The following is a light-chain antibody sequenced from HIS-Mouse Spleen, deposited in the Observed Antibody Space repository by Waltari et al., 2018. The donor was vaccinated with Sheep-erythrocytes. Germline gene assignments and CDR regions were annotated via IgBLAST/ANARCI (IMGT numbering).Light chain of an antibody. J-gene: IGLJ3*02. V-gene: IGLV2-23*01. CDR1: SSDVGSYNL. CDR2: EGS. Sequence: QSALTQPASVSGSPGQSITISCTGTSSDVGSYNLVSWYQQHPGKAPKLMIHEGSKRPSGVANRFSGSKSGNTASLTSSGLQAEDEADYYCCSYAGSSTPWVFGGGTKLTVL. CDR3: CSYAGSSTPWV.